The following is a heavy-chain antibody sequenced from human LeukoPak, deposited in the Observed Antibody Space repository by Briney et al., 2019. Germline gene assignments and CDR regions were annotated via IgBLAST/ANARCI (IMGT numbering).Heavy chain of an antibody. CDR1: GFTLSSYW. D-gene: IGHD3-10*01. CDR2: INSDGSRT. V-gene: IGHV3-74*01. CDR3: SRDLGSGDFDP. Sequence: GGSLRLSCAASGFTLSSYWMHWVRQAPGKGLVWVSRINSDGSRTSYADSVKGRFTISRDNAKNTLYLQMNSLRAEDTAVYYCSRDLGSGDFDPWGQGTLVTVSS. J-gene: IGHJ5*02.